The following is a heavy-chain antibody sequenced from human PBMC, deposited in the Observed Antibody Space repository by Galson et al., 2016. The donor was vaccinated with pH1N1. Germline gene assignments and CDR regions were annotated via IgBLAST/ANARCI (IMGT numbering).Heavy chain of an antibody. J-gene: IGHJ4*02. Sequence: CAISGDSVSRNSAAWNWIRQSPSRGLEWLGRTYYRSQWYNDYAVSVESRITINPDTSKNQFSLQLNSVTPEDTAVYYCARASLGDYVGNIEYWGQGTLVTVSS. CDR3: ARASLGDYVGNIEY. D-gene: IGHD4-17*01. CDR1: GDSVSRNSAA. CDR2: TYYRSQWYN. V-gene: IGHV6-1*01.